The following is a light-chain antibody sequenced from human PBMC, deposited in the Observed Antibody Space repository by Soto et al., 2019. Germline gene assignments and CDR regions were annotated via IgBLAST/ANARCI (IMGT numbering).Light chain of an antibody. J-gene: IGLJ3*02. Sequence: QSVLTQPASVSGSPGQSITISCTGTSSDVGGYNYVSWYQHLPGKAPKLMIHGVSNRPSGVSNRFSGSKSGNTASLTISGLQVEDEADYYCSSYTSSSTWVFGGGTKLTVL. CDR3: SSYTSSSTWV. V-gene: IGLV2-14*01. CDR1: SSDVGGYNY. CDR2: GVS.